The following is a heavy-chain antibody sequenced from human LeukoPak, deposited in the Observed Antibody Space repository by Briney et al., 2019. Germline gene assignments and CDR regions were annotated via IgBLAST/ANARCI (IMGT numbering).Heavy chain of an antibody. V-gene: IGHV3-23*01. CDR1: GFTFSTYA. CDR2: VSGSGGST. J-gene: IGHJ4*02. CDR3: AKDAHYYDSSGYFRGYYSDY. Sequence: SGGSLRLSCAASGFTFSTYAMSWVRQAPGKRLEWVSAVSGSGGSTYYADSVKGRFTISKDNSKNTLHLQMNSLRAEDTAVYYCAKDAHYYDSSGYFRGYYSDYWGQGTLVTVSS. D-gene: IGHD3-22*01.